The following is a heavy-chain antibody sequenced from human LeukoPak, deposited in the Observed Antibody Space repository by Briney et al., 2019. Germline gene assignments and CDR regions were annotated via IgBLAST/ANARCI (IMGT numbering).Heavy chain of an antibody. D-gene: IGHD3-3*01. CDR1: GGSISSYY. V-gene: IGHV4-4*09. Sequence: SETLSLTCTVSGGSISSYYWSWIRQPPGKGLEWIGYIYTSGGTNYNLSLKSRVTISVDTSKNQFSLKLSSVTAADTAVYYCARHWGDFWSGYYSMDRVYYYYMDVWGKGTTVTVSS. CDR2: IYTSGGT. CDR3: ARHWGDFWSGYYSMDRVYYYYMDV. J-gene: IGHJ6*03.